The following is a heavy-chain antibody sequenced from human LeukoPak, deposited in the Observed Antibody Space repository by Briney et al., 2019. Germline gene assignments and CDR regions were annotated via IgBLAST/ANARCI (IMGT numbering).Heavy chain of an antibody. CDR1: GFTFGSYA. V-gene: IGHV3-23*01. CDR3: AKRGYCTSSSCYGNFDY. Sequence: GGSLRLSCAASGFTFGSYAMSWVRQAPGKGLEWVSDINGSGGSTYYTDSVKGRFTISRDNSKNTLYLQMNSLRAEDTAIYYCAKRGYCTSSSCYGNFDYWGQGTLVTVSS. J-gene: IGHJ4*02. CDR2: INGSGGST. D-gene: IGHD2-2*01.